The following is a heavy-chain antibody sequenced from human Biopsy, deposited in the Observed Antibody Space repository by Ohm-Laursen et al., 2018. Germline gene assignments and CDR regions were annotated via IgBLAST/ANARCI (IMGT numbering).Heavy chain of an antibody. Sequence: SLRLSCAASGFTFNHYRMQWLRQAPAKRLAWVAFIFHPGSNTYYPDSVKGRFTISRDNSRDTLYLQMSSLRAEDTAVYYCAKDRYNYTPIGGFSMDVWGQGTTVTVSS. CDR3: AKDRYNYTPIGGFSMDV. CDR2: IFHPGSNT. CDR1: GFTFNHYR. V-gene: IGHV3-30*18. D-gene: IGHD5-18*01. J-gene: IGHJ6*02.